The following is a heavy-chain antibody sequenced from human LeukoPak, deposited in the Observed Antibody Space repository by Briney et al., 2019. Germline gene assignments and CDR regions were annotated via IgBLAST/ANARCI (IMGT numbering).Heavy chain of an antibody. J-gene: IGHJ6*02. CDR2: ISHDGSNK. D-gene: IGHD1-1*01. V-gene: IGHV3-30*04. Sequence: PGRSLRLSCAASGFTFSSYAMHWVRQAPGKGLEWVAVISHDGSNKYYADSVKGRFTISRDNSKNTLYLQMNSLRAEDTAVYYCARDGLEENNYYYYGMDVWGQGTTVTVSS. CDR3: ARDGLEENNYYYYGMDV. CDR1: GFTFSSYA.